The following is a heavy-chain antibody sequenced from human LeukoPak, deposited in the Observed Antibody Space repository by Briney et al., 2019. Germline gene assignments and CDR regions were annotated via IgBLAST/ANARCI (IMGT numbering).Heavy chain of an antibody. J-gene: IGHJ4*02. D-gene: IGHD6-19*01. CDR1: GYTFTNYE. CDR3: ARFSGYSSGWYLFDY. CDR2: MNPNSGNT. Sequence: SVKSSCKPTGYTFTNYEINWVRQATGQGLEWMERMNPNSGNTGYAQKFQGRVTMTRNTSISTAYMELSSLRSEDTAVYYCARFSGYSSGWYLFDYWGQGTLVTVSS. V-gene: IGHV1-8*01.